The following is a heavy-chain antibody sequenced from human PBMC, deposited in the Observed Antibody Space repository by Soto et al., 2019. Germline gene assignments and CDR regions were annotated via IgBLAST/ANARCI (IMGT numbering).Heavy chain of an antibody. V-gene: IGHV3-23*01. CDR1: GFTFSSYA. D-gene: IGHD5-12*01. J-gene: IGHJ6*02. CDR2: ISGSGGST. CDR3: AKDLYGYAGGSRDG. Sequence: EVQLLESGGGLVQPGGSLRLSCAASGFTFSSYAMSWVRQAPGKGLEWVSAISGSGGSTYYADSVKGRFTISRDNSKSTLYLQVNGLRAEDTAVYYCAKDLYGYAGGSRDGWGQGTTVTVSS.